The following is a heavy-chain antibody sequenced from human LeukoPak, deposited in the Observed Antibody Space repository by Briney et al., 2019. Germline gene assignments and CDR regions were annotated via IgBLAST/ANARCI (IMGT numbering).Heavy chain of an antibody. CDR3: ARSMYYYDSSGYYPGH. V-gene: IGHV1-18*01. CDR2: ISAYNGNT. D-gene: IGHD3-22*01. Sequence: GASVKVSCKASGYTFTNYGISWVRQAPGQGLEWMGWISAYNGNTNYAQKLQGRVTMTTDTSTSTAYMELRSLRSDDTAVYYCARSMYYYDSSGYYPGHWGQGTLVTVSS. CDR1: GYTFTNYG. J-gene: IGHJ4*02.